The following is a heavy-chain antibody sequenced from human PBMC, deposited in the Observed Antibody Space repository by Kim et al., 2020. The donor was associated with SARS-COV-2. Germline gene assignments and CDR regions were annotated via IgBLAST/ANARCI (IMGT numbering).Heavy chain of an antibody. CDR1: GYTLTELS. CDR2: FDPEDGET. D-gene: IGHD6-13*01. Sequence: ASVKVSCKVSGYTLTELSMHWVRQAPGKGLEWMGGFDPEDGETIYAQKFQGRVTMTEDTSTDTAYMELSSLRSEDTAVYYCATWSISSWYGAFDIWGQGTMVTVSS. V-gene: IGHV1-24*01. J-gene: IGHJ3*02. CDR3: ATWSISSWYGAFDI.